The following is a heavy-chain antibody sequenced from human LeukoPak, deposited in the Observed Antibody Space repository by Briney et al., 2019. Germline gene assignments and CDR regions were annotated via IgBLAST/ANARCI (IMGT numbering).Heavy chain of an antibody. J-gene: IGHJ4*02. V-gene: IGHV4-39*01. CDR3: AKSLTYDSSGPFDY. CDR1: GGSISSSSYY. Sequence: SETLSLTCTVSGGSISSSSYYWGWIRQPPGKGLEWIGSIYYSGSTYYKPSHKSRVTIFGDTSKNQFSLKLRSVTAADTAVYYCAKSLTYDSSGPFDYWGQGTLVTVSS. D-gene: IGHD3-22*01. CDR2: IYYSGST.